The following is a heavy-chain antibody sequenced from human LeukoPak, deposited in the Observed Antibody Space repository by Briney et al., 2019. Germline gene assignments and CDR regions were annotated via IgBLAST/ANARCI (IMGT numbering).Heavy chain of an antibody. D-gene: IGHD2-2*01. CDR1: GFTVSSKY. Sequence: PGGCLRLSCAASGFTVSSKYMSWVRQAPGKGLEWVSVIYSGSTTFYADSVKGRFSISRENSKNTLYLQMNSLRAEDTAVYYCARLRGYCSSNSCYPLGYWGQGTLVTVSS. CDR2: IYSGSTT. J-gene: IGHJ4*02. CDR3: ARLRGYCSSNSCYPLGY. V-gene: IGHV3-53*01.